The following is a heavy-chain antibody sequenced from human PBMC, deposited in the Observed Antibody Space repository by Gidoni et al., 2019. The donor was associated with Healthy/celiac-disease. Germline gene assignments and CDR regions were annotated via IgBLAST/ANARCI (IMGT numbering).Heavy chain of an antibody. J-gene: IGHJ1*01. D-gene: IGHD3-22*01. CDR1: GGTFSSYT. CDR3: ARALYYYDSSGHPGEYFQH. V-gene: IGHV1-69*01. Sequence: QVQLVQSGAEVKKPGSSVKVSCKASGGTFSSYTISWVRQAPGRGLEWMGGIIPSFGTTNYAQKFQDRVTITADESTSTAYMELSSLRSEDTAMYYCARALYYYDSSGHPGEYFQHWDQGTLVTVSS. CDR2: IIPSFGTT.